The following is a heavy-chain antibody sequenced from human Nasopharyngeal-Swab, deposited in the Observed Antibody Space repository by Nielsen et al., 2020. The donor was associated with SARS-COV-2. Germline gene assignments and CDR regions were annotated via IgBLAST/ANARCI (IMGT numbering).Heavy chain of an antibody. CDR2: IYYSGTT. V-gene: IGHV4-59*13. J-gene: IGHJ3*02. CDR3: ARPGYFGMPAVGYDAFEI. CDR1: GGSISNYY. D-gene: IGHD2/OR15-2a*01. Sequence: SETLSLTCTVSGGSISNYYWSWIRQPPGKGLEWIGFIYYSGTTNYNPSLKSRVTISVDTSQNQFSLKLSSVTAADTAVYYCARPGYFGMPAVGYDAFEIWGQGTMVTVSS.